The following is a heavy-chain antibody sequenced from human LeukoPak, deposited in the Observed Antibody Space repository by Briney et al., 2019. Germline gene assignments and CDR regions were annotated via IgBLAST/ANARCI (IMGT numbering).Heavy chain of an antibody. CDR3: ASYYYYMDV. J-gene: IGHJ6*03. CDR2: ISWNSGSI. V-gene: IGHV3-9*01. Sequence: GGSLRLSCAASGFTFDDYAMHWVRQAPGKGLEWVSGISWNSGSIGYADSVKGRFTISRDNAKNSLYLQMNSLRAEDTAVYYCASYYYYMDVWGKGTTVTVSS. CDR1: GFTFDDYA.